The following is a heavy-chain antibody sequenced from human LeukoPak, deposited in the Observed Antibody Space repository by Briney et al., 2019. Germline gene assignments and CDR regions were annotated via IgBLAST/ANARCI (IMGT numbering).Heavy chain of an antibody. CDR3: ARTKGYCSSTSCSRPLDP. J-gene: IGHJ5*02. CDR2: ISAYNGNT. CDR1: GGTFNSYA. V-gene: IGHV1-18*01. D-gene: IGHD2-2*01. Sequence: ASVKVSCKASGGTFNSYAISWVRQAPGQGLEWMGWISAYNGNTNYAQKLQGRVTMTTDTSTSTAYMELRSLRSDDTAVYYCARTKGYCSSTSCSRPLDPWGQGTLVTVSS.